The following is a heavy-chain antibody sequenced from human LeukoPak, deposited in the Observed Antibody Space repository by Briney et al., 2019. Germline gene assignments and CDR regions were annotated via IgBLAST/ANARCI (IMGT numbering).Heavy chain of an antibody. D-gene: IGHD6-19*01. V-gene: IGHV4-39*07. CDR1: GDSISSSNWF. CDR3: ASLRTVAGTFDY. J-gene: IGHJ4*02. CDR2: IYNSGNS. Sequence: SETLSLTCTVSGDSISSSNWFWGWIRLPPGKGPEWIGSIYNSGNSYYNPSLESRVSMSVDTSKNQFSLKLSSVTAADTAVYYCASLRTVAGTFDYWGQGTLVTVSS.